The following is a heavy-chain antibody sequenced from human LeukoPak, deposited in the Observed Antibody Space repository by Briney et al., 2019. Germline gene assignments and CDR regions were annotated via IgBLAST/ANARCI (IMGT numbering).Heavy chain of an antibody. V-gene: IGHV1-3*04. CDR3: ARDSGSGWIKLD. J-gene: IGHJ4*02. Sequence: GASVKVSCKASGYTFNSYAIHWVRQAPGQRPEWMGWINTATGDTEYIQKLQDRLTIMRDTPASTSYLELRRLTSEDTAIYYCARDSGSGWIKLDWGQGTQLTVSS. CDR1: GYTFNSYA. D-gene: IGHD6-19*01. CDR2: INTATGDT.